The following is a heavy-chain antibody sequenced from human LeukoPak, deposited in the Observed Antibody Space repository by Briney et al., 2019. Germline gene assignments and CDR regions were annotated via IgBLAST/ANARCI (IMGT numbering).Heavy chain of an antibody. D-gene: IGHD6-19*01. CDR2: INTNTGNP. CDR1: GYTFTSYY. Sequence: GASVKDSCKASGYTFTSYYMHWVRQAPGQGLEWMGWINTNTGNPTYAQGFTGRFVFSLDTSVSTAYLQISSLKAEDTAVYYCARDGSSGWEGFGESDYWGQGTLVTVSS. V-gene: IGHV7-4-1*02. J-gene: IGHJ4*02. CDR3: ARDGSSGWEGFGESDY.